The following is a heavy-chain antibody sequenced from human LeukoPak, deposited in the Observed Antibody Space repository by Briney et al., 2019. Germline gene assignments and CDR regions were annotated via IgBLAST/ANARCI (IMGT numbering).Heavy chain of an antibody. V-gene: IGHV4-38-2*01. J-gene: IGHJ4*02. CDR2: IYHSGST. D-gene: IGHD3-10*01. CDR1: GYSISSGYY. Sequence: PSETLSLTCAVSGYSISSGYYWGWIRQPPGKGLEWIGSIYHSGSTYYNPSLKSRVTISVDTSKNHFSLKLSSVTAADTALYYCARHSPLLWXGGPXXFDXWGQGTLVTVSS. CDR3: ARHSPLLWXGGPXXFDX.